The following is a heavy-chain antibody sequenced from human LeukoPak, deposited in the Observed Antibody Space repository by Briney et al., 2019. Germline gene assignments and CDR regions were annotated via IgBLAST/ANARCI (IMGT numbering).Heavy chain of an antibody. D-gene: IGHD3-3*02. CDR2: ISSSSSYI. V-gene: IGHV3-21*01. CDR3: ARGELARRFDD. CDR1: GFTFSSYS. Sequence: GGSLRLSCAASGFTFSSYSMNWVRQAPGKGLEWVSSISSSSSYIYYADSVKGRFTISRDNSQNTLYFQMNSLRAEDTAVYYCARGELARRFDDWGQGTLVTVSS. J-gene: IGHJ4*02.